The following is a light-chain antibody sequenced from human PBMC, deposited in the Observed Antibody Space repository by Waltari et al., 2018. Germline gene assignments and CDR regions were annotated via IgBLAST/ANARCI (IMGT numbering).Light chain of an antibody. CDR2: GTY. V-gene: IGKV1-39*01. Sequence: IQLTQSPSSLSASVGDRVTITCRASQNIDTNCHWYHQRPGNPPQLLIHGTYRLQSGVPSRFSGSGSGAHFTLTISDLQPEDFATYICQQSSSFPFSFGPGTKVDVE. CDR1: QNIDTN. J-gene: IGKJ3*01. CDR3: QQSSSFPFS.